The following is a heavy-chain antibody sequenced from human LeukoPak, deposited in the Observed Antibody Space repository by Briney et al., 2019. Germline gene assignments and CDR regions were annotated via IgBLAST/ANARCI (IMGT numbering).Heavy chain of an antibody. J-gene: IGHJ4*02. CDR3: ATQKRYYFDY. D-gene: IGHD4-17*01. CDR2: ISAYNGNT. V-gene: IGHV1-18*01. CDR1: GYTFTSYG. Sequence: GASVKVSCKASGYTFTSYGISWVRQAPGQGLEWMGWISAYNGNTNYAQKFQGRVTMTEDTSTDTAYMELSSLRSEDTAVYYCATQKRYYFDYWGQGTLVTVSS.